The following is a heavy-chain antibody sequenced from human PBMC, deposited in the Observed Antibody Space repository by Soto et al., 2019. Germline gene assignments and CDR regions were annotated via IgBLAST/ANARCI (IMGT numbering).Heavy chain of an antibody. CDR1: GGTFSSYA. CDR3: ARDQPTVLVPAAMPSSFSGYYGMDV. J-gene: IGHJ6*02. CDR2: IIPIFGTA. Sequence: SVKVSCKASGGTFSSYAISWVRQAPGQGLEWMGGIIPIFGTANYAQKFQGRVTITADESTSTAYMELSSLRSEDTAVYYCARDQPTVLVPAAMPSSFSGYYGMDVWGQGTTVTVSS. V-gene: IGHV1-69*13. D-gene: IGHD2-2*01.